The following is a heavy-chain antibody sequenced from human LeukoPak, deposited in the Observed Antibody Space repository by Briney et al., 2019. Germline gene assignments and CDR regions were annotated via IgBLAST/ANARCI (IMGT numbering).Heavy chain of an antibody. V-gene: IGHV1-2*02. Sequence: ASVTVSCKASGYTFTGYYMHWVRQAPGQGLEWMGWINPNSGGTNYAQKFQGRVTMTRDTSISTAYMELSRLRSDDTAVYYCARDLRLYYDFWSGYFFDHWGQGTLVTVSS. J-gene: IGHJ4*02. CDR2: INPNSGGT. CDR3: ARDLRLYYDFWSGYFFDH. D-gene: IGHD3-3*01. CDR1: GYTFTGYY.